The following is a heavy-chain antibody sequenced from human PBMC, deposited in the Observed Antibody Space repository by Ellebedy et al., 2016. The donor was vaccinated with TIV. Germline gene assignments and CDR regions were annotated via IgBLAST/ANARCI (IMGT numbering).Heavy chain of an antibody. CDR3: AKDRTPGDGYWVFDQ. Sequence: PGGSLRLSCAASGLTYSRYAMSWVRQAPGKGLEWISGILGSGGGIWYVDSVKGRFTISRDNSKSTLYLQMNSLRAEDTAVYYCAKDRTPGDGYWVFDQWGQGTLVTVSS. J-gene: IGHJ4*02. D-gene: IGHD5-18*01. CDR1: GLTYSRYA. CDR2: ILGSGGGI. V-gene: IGHV3-23*01.